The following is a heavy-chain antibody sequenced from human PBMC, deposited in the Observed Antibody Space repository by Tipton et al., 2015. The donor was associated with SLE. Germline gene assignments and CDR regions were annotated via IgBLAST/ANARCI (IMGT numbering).Heavy chain of an antibody. CDR2: ISSSGSTI. CDR1: GATFSDYY. Sequence: SGATFSDYYMNWIRQAPGKGLEWVSYISSSGSTINYADSVKNRFIISRDNAKKSLHLQMNNLRTEDTAVYYCATSSNWYGVTDYWGRGTLVTVSS. CDR3: ATSSNWYGVTDY. V-gene: IGHV3-11*04. J-gene: IGHJ4*02. D-gene: IGHD1-20*01.